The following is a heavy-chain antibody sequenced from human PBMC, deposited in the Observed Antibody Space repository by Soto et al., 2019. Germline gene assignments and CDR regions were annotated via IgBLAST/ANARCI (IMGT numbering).Heavy chain of an antibody. CDR3: ARGDHSSGHAGTFHL. CDR1: GFTFNNYP. D-gene: IGHD6-19*01. J-gene: IGHJ1*01. Sequence: QVQLVESGGGVVQRGESLRLSCAASGFTFNNYPMHWVRQAPGKGLEWVAGIGSDGTSTHFPDSVKGRFTISRDNPKNTLLRQNDSLMVDDTAIYYCARGDHSSGHAGTFHLWGQGTLVTLFS. V-gene: IGHV3-30*04. CDR2: IGSDGTST.